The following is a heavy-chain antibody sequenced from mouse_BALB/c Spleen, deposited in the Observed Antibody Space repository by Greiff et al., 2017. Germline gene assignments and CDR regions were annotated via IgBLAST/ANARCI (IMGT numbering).Heavy chain of an antibody. J-gene: IGHJ3*01. V-gene: IGHV1-84*02. Sequence: VQLQQLGPELVKPGASGKISCKASGYTFADYYINWVEQKPGQGLEWIGWIYPGSGNTKYNEKFKGKATLTVDTSSSTDYMQLRSLTSEETAIYFCARRGDGAWFAYWGQGTLVTVSA. CDR2: IYPGSGNT. CDR1: GYTFADYY. CDR3: ARRGDGAWFAY.